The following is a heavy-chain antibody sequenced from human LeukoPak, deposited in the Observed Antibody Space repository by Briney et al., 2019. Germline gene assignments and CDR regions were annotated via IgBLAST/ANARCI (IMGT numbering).Heavy chain of an antibody. D-gene: IGHD1-1*01. CDR3: ARGTTYPDY. CDR2: INHSGST. Sequence: SETLSLTCAVYGGSFSGYYWNWIRQPPGKGLEWIGEINHSGSTNYNPSLKSRVTISVDTSKNQFSLKLSSVTAADTAVYYCARGTTYPDYWGQGTLVTVSS. V-gene: IGHV4-34*01. J-gene: IGHJ4*02. CDR1: GGSFSGYY.